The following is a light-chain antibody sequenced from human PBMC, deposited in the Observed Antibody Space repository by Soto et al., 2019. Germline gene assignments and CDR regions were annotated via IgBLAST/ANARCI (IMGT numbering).Light chain of an antibody. CDR3: QSYDTSLGVNDG. Sequence: QSVLTQPPSVSGAPGQRVTISCTGRSSNIGAGYDVHWYQQLPGTAPKLLIYGVSNRPSGVPDRFSGSKSGTSASLAITGLQAEDEADYYCQSYDTSLGVNDGFGTGTKLPVL. J-gene: IGLJ1*01. V-gene: IGLV1-40*01. CDR2: GVS. CDR1: SSNIGAGYD.